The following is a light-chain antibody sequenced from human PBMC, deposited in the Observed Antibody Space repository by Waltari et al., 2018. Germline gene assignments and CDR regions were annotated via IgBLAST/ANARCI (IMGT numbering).Light chain of an antibody. CDR1: QSVSSN. V-gene: IGKV3-15*01. J-gene: IGKJ2*01. CDR3: QQYNNWPYT. Sequence: EIVMTQSPATLSVSPGERATLSCSASQSVSSNLAWYQQKPGQAPRLLIHGASTRATGIPARFSGSGSGTEFTLTISSLQSEDFAVYYCQQYNNWPYTFGQGTKLEIK. CDR2: GAS.